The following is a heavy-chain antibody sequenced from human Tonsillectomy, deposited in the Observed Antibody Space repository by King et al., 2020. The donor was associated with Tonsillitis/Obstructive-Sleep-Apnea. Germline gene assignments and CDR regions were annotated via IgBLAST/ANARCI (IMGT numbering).Heavy chain of an antibody. Sequence: VQLVESGGGLVQPGGSLRLSCAASGFTFSIYAMSWVRQAPGKGLEWVSGISGGSTYYADSVKGRFTISRDNSKNTLSLQMNSLRAEDTAVYYCAKALKSYGRSSGMDVWGQGTTVTVSS. J-gene: IGHJ6*02. D-gene: IGHD6-6*01. CDR2: ISGGST. CDR1: GFTFSIYA. CDR3: AKALKSYGRSSGMDV. V-gene: IGHV3-23*04.